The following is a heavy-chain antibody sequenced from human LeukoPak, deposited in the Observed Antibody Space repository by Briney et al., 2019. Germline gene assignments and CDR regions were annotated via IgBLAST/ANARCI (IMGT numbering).Heavy chain of an antibody. D-gene: IGHD1-26*01. Sequence: PGGSLRLSCAASGFTFSSYEMNWVRQAPGKGLEWVSYISGSSSTIYYADSVKGRFTISRDNAKNSLSLQMNSLRAEDTAVYYCARERYSGSFGYWGQGTLVTASS. CDR2: ISGSSSTI. V-gene: IGHV3-48*03. CDR1: GFTFSSYE. CDR3: ARERYSGSFGY. J-gene: IGHJ4*02.